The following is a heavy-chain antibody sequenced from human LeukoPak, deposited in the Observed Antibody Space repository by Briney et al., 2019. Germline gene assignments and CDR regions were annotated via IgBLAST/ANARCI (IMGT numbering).Heavy chain of an antibody. V-gene: IGHV4-59*01. CDR1: GDSSTSYY. CDR2: IHHTGKN. CDR3: AKWHERLLAFDS. D-gene: IGHD2-8*02. Sequence: SETLSLTCTVSGDSSTSYYLNWVRQSPEKGLEWIGYIHHTGKNYYNPSLKSRITMSVDTSKSQFFLKLSSVTAADTAVYYCAKWHERLLAFDSWGQGTLVTVSS. J-gene: IGHJ4*02.